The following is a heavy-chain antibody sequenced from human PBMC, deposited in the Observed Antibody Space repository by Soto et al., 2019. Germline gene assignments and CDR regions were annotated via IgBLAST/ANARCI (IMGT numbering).Heavy chain of an antibody. V-gene: IGHV4-39*02. Sequence: TSETLSLTCTFSGCSISSSSYYWGWIRQPPGKGLEWIGSIYYSGSTYYNPSLKSRVTISVDTSKNQFSLKLSSVTAADTAVYYCARENSSGWYYFDYWGQGTLVTVS. CDR3: ARENSSGWYYFDY. CDR2: IYYSGST. CDR1: GCSISSSSYY. J-gene: IGHJ4*02. D-gene: IGHD6-19*01.